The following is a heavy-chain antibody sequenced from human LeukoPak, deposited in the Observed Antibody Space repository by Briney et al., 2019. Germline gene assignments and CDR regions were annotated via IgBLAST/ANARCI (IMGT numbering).Heavy chain of an antibody. CDR2: IKSKTDGGTT. Sequence: PGGSLRLSRAASGFTFSNAWMSWVRQAPGKGLEWVGRIKSKTDGGTTDYAAPVKGRFTISRDDSKNTLYLQMNSLKTEDTAVYYCTTVVLYDFWSGYLLDGMDVWGQGTTVTVSS. CDR1: GFTFSNAW. V-gene: IGHV3-15*01. CDR3: TTVVLYDFWSGYLLDGMDV. D-gene: IGHD3-3*01. J-gene: IGHJ6*02.